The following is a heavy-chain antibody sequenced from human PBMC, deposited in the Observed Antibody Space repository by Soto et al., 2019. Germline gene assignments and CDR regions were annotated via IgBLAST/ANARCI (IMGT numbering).Heavy chain of an antibody. CDR2: ISSNGGST. D-gene: IGHD1-26*01. J-gene: IGHJ4*02. CDR3: VKDRWVDY. V-gene: IGHV3-64D*06. CDR1: GFTFSTYA. Sequence: PXVSLRLSCSVSGFTFSTYAMHWVRQAPGKGLEYASSISSNGGSTYYADSVKGRFTISRDNSKNTLYLQMSSLRTEDTALYYCVKDRWVDYWGQGILVTVSS.